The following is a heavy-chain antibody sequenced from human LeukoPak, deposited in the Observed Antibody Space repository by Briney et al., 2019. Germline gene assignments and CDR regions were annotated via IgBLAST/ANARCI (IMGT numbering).Heavy chain of an antibody. Sequence: GGSLRLSCAASGFTFSSYGMRWVRQAPGKGLEWVAVIWYDGSNKYYADSVKGRFTISRDNSKNTLYLQMNSLRAEDTAVYYCAREVPANNWFDPWGQGTLVTVSS. D-gene: IGHD6-25*01. CDR2: IWYDGSNK. V-gene: IGHV3-33*01. CDR3: AREVPANNWFDP. CDR1: GFTFSSYG. J-gene: IGHJ5*02.